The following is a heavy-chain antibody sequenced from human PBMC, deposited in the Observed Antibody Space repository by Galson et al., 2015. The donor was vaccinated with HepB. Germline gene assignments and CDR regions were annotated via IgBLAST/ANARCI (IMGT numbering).Heavy chain of an antibody. V-gene: IGHV3-21*01. Sequence: SLRLSCAASGFTFSSYSMNWVRQAPGKGLEWVSSISSSSSYIYYADSVKGRFTISRDNAKNSLYLQMNSLRAEDTAVYYCARDRYCSGGSCYSNLYFDYWGQGTLVTVSS. CDR3: ARDRYCSGGSCYSNLYFDY. J-gene: IGHJ4*02. D-gene: IGHD2-15*01. CDR2: ISSSSSYI. CDR1: GFTFSSYS.